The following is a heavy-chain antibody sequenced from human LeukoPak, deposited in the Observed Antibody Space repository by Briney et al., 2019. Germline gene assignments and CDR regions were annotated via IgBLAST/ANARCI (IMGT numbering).Heavy chain of an antibody. Sequence: TSETLSLTCTVSGGSISSYYWNWIRQPAGKGLEWIGRIYTSGSTNYNPSLKSRVTMSVDTSKNQFSLKLSSVTAADTAGYYCARGTVMSSGYYFWAAFDTWGQGTMVTVSS. CDR3: ARGTVMSSGYYFWAAFDT. V-gene: IGHV4-4*07. CDR2: IYTSGST. J-gene: IGHJ3*02. D-gene: IGHD3-22*01. CDR1: GGSISSYY.